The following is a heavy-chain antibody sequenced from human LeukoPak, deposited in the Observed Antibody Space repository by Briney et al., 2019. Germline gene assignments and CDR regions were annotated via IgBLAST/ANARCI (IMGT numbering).Heavy chain of an antibody. CDR1: GYTFTGYY. Sequence: GASVKVSCKASGYTFTGYYMHWVRQAPGQGLEWMGWINPNSGGPNYAQKFQGRVTMTRDTSISTAYMELSRLRSDDTAVYYCARAPYSSSPDYWGQGTLVTVSS. V-gene: IGHV1-2*02. J-gene: IGHJ4*02. D-gene: IGHD6-6*01. CDR3: ARAPYSSSPDY. CDR2: INPNSGGP.